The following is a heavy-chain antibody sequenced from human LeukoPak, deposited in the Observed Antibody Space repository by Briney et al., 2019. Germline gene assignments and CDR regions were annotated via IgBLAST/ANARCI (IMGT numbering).Heavy chain of an antibody. V-gene: IGHV3-72*01. J-gene: IGHJ3*02. CDR1: GLTFSSDW. CDR2: TRNEANIYTT. CDR3: ASPVGATTVRAFDI. D-gene: IGHD1-26*01. Sequence: GSLRLSCAASGLTFSSDWMHWVRQVPGKGLEWVGRTRNEANIYTTKYAASVKGRFTISRDDSKNSLYLQMNSLKTEDTAVYYCASPVGATTVRAFDIWGQGTMVTVSS.